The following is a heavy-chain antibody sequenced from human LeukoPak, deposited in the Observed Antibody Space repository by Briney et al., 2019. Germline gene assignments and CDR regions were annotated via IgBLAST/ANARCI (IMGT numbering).Heavy chain of an antibody. V-gene: IGHV4-34*01. D-gene: IGHD5-24*01. Sequence: PSETLSLTCAVYGGSFSGYYWSWIRQPPGKGLEWIGEINHSGTTNYTPSLKSRVTISVDTSKSQFSLRLNSVTAADTATYYCARAEDGNNLGLLRYWRQGTRLIVSS. J-gene: IGHJ4*02. CDR1: GGSFSGYY. CDR3: ARAEDGNNLGLLRY. CDR2: INHSGTT.